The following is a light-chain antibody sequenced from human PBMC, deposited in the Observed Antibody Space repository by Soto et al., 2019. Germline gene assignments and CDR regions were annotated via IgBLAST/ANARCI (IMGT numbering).Light chain of an antibody. CDR1: NSDIGAGYD. Sequence: QSVLTQPPSVSGAPGQRVTISFTGSNSDIGAGYDVHWYQQLPGTAPKLVIYANNNRPSGVPDRFSASKSGTSASLAITGLQAYDEADYYCQSYDSSLRGVLGTGTKVTVL. CDR3: QSYDSSLRGV. V-gene: IGLV1-40*01. J-gene: IGLJ1*01. CDR2: ANN.